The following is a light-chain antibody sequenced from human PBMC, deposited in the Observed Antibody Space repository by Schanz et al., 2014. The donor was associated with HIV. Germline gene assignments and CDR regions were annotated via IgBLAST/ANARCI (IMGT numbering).Light chain of an antibody. Sequence: QSALTQPASVSGSPGQSIAISCTGTSSDIGAYNYVSWYQHHPGKAPQLIICDVNRRPSGVPDRFSGFKSGDTASLTVSGLQPDDEADYYCSSYAGSKHWLFGGGTKLTVL. CDR3: SSYAGSKHWL. J-gene: IGLJ2*01. V-gene: IGLV2-8*01. CDR1: SSDIGAYNY. CDR2: DVN.